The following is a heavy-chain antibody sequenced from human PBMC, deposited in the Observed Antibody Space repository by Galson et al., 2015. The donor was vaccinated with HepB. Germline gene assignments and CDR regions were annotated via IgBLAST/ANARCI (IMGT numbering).Heavy chain of an antibody. CDR3: AKDSGNHRTAPHY. D-gene: IGHD1-14*01. V-gene: IGHV3-30-3*01. CDR1: GFTFSSYA. J-gene: IGHJ4*02. CDR2: ISYDGSNK. Sequence: SLRLSCAASGFTFSSYAMHWVRQAPGKGLEWVAVISYDGSNKYYADSVKGRFTISRDNSKNTLYLQMNSLRAEDTAVYYCAKDSGNHRTAPHYWGQGTLVTVSS.